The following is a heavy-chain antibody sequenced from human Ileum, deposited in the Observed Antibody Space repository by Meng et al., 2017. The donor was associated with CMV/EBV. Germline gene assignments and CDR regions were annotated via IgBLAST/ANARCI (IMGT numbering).Heavy chain of an antibody. V-gene: IGHV6-1*01. CDR1: EHSVAKKAVT. Sequence: WGIREHSVAKKAVTWNWIRKTKARGLEWLGRTYYRYEWYHDYAVSVKSRMTIDPDTSKNQFSLQLNSVTPEDTAVYYCTRQNGPFDYWGQGTLVTVSS. J-gene: IGHJ4*02. CDR3: TRQNGPFDY. CDR2: TYYRYEWYH.